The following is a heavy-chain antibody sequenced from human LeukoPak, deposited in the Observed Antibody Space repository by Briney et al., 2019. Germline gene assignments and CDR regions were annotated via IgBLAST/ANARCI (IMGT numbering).Heavy chain of an antibody. CDR1: GFTFSTYA. V-gene: IGHV3-33*01. J-gene: IGHJ1*01. D-gene: IGHD3-16*02. CDR2: IWYDGSEQ. CDR3: AREGDSRWGELSP. Sequence: GGSLRLSCAASGFTFSTYAIHWARQAPGKGLEWVAVIWYDGSEQYYADSVKGRFIISRDNSKSTSDLQMNSLRAEDTAVYYCAREGDSRWGELSPWGQGTLVTVSA.